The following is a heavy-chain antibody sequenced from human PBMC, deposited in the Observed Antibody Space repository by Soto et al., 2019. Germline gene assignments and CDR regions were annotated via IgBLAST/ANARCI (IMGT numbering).Heavy chain of an antibody. CDR1: GFTFSGYV. V-gene: IGHV3-21*02. Sequence: EVQLVESGGGLVKPGGSLRLSCAASGFTFSGYVMNWVRQAPGEGLEWVSFISSSSNTIYYADSVRGRFTISRDNAKNSLYLQMNSLRVEDTAVYYCARDAGGATYNWGQGTLVTVSS. D-gene: IGHD1-26*01. J-gene: IGHJ4*02. CDR3: ARDAGGATYN. CDR2: ISSSSNTI.